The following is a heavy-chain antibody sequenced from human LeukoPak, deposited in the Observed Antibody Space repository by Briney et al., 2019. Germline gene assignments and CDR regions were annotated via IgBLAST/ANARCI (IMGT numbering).Heavy chain of an antibody. CDR2: ISYDGINK. D-gene: IGHD1-26*01. J-gene: IGHJ4*02. Sequence: PGGSLRLSCAASGFTFSSYAMHWVRQAPGKGLEWVAVISYDGINKYYADSVRGRFTISRDNSKNTLYLQVNSLRAEDTALYYCASLYSGSYYGDYWGQGTLVTVPS. V-gene: IGHV3-30-3*01. CDR1: GFTFSSYA. CDR3: ASLYSGSYYGDY.